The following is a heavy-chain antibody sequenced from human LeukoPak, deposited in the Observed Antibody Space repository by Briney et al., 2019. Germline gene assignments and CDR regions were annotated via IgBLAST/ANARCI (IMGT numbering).Heavy chain of an antibody. D-gene: IGHD1-7*01. V-gene: IGHV4-59*01. CDR1: GVSISIYY. Sequence: SETLSLTCTVSGVSISIYYWSWIRQPPGKGLEWIGYIYNSGSTSYNPSLKSRATISADTSKNQFSLKLSSVTAADTAVYYCVRDRELNYWGQGSLVTVSS. CDR2: IYNSGST. CDR3: VRDRELNY. J-gene: IGHJ4*02.